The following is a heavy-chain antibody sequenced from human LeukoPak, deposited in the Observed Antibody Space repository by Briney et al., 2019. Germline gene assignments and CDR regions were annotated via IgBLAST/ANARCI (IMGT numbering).Heavy chain of an antibody. J-gene: IGHJ6*03. CDR3: ARAVVGAPYYMDV. Sequence: ASVKVSCEASGYTFTSYGISWVRQAPGQGLEWMGWISAYNGNTNYAQKLQSRVTMTTDTSTSTAYMELRSLRSDDTAVYYCARAVVGAPYYMDVWGKGTTVTVSS. D-gene: IGHD1-26*01. CDR2: ISAYNGNT. V-gene: IGHV1-18*01. CDR1: GYTFTSYG.